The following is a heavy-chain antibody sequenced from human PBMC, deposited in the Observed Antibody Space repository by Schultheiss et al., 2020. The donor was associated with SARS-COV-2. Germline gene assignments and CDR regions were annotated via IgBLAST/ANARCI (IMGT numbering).Heavy chain of an antibody. V-gene: IGHV3-23*01. CDR3: AKLYDSGAYYSDH. CDR2: ISGSGGDT. D-gene: IGHD3-22*01. J-gene: IGHJ4*02. Sequence: GESLKISCAASGFTFSTCAMNWVRQAPGKGLEWVSAISGSGGDTFYTDSVKGRFTISRDDSKNTLYLQISSLRAEDTAIYYCAKLYDSGAYYSDHWGQGTLVTVSS. CDR1: GFTFSTCA.